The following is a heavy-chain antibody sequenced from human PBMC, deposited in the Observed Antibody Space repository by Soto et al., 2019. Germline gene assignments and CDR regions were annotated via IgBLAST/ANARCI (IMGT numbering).Heavy chain of an antibody. V-gene: IGHV1-2*04. CDR2: INPNSGGT. CDR1: GYTLTDYY. D-gene: IGHD6-13*01. Sequence: QVQLVQSGAEVKKPGASVKVSCKASGYTLTDYYMHWMRQAPGQGLEWMGWINPNSGGTKYAQKFQGWVTMTRDTSISTAYMELNSPRSDDTAVYYCAMGKYGSSWSTAFDIWGQGTMVTVSS. J-gene: IGHJ3*02. CDR3: AMGKYGSSWSTAFDI.